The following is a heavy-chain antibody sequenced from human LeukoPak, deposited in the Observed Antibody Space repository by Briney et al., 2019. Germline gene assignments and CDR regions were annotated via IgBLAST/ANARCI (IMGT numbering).Heavy chain of an antibody. D-gene: IGHD2-15*01. J-gene: IGHJ4*02. Sequence: ASVKVSCKAFGYSFTNYYMHWVRQAPGQGLEWMGFINPSGGSTSYAQKFQGRITMTRDTSTSTVYMELTSLRSEDTAVYYCARNVASGLDFWGQGTLVIVSS. V-gene: IGHV1-46*01. CDR3: ARNVASGLDF. CDR2: INPSGGST. CDR1: GYSFTNYY.